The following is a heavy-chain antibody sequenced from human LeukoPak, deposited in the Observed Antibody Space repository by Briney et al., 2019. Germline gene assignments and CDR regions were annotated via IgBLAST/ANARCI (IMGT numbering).Heavy chain of an antibody. V-gene: IGHV3-33*01. D-gene: IGHD3-22*01. Sequence: GGSLRLSCAASGFTFSGYGMHWVRQAPGKGLEWVAVIWYDGSNKYYADSVKGRFSISRDNSKNTLYLQMNSLRAEDTAVYYCARDSDVVGSKGYDSSGYPYWYFDLWGRGTLVTVSS. CDR2: IWYDGSNK. CDR1: GFTFSGYG. J-gene: IGHJ2*01. CDR3: ARDSDVVGSKGYDSSGYPYWYFDL.